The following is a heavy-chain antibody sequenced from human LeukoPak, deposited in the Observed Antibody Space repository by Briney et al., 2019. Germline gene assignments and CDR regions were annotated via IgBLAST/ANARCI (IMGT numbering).Heavy chain of an antibody. Sequence: ASVTVSCKASGYTFTSYGISWVRQAPGQGVEWMGWISAYNGNTNYAQKLQGRVTKTTDTSTSTADMEVRSLRSHDTAGYYCGGVEVEHQYYFYCYMDVWGKGTTVTVSS. CDR1: GYTFTSYG. V-gene: IGHV1-18*01. D-gene: IGHD1/OR15-1a*01. CDR3: GGVEVEHQYYFYCYMDV. CDR2: ISAYNGNT. J-gene: IGHJ6*03.